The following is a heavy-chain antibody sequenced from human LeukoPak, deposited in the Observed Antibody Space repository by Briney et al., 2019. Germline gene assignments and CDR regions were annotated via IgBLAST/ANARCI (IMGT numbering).Heavy chain of an antibody. Sequence: PSQTLSLTCTVSGGSISSSSYYWGWIRQPPGKGLEWIGSIYYSGSTYYNPSLKSRVTISVDTSKNQFSLKLSSVTAADTAVYCCARQYDGYSSGWYRFDYWGQGTLVTVSS. CDR2: IYYSGST. J-gene: IGHJ4*02. CDR3: ARQYDGYSSGWYRFDY. CDR1: GGSISSSSYY. V-gene: IGHV4-39*01. D-gene: IGHD6-19*01.